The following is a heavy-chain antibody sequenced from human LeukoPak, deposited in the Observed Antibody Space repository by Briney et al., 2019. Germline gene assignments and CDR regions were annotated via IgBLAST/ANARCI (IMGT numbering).Heavy chain of an antibody. CDR3: ARDSGNYPYMDV. D-gene: IGHD4-23*01. V-gene: IGHV1-69*13. CDR2: IIPIFGTA. Sequence: ASVKVSCKASGGTFSSYAISWVRQAPGQGLEWMGGIIPIFGTANYAQKFQGRATITADESTSTAYMELSSLRSEDTAVYYCARDSGNYPYMDVWGKGTTVTVSS. J-gene: IGHJ6*03. CDR1: GGTFSSYA.